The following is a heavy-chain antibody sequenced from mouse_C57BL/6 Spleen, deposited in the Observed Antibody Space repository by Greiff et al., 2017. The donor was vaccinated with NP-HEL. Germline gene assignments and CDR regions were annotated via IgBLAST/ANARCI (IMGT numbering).Heavy chain of an antibody. V-gene: IGHV3-6*01. Sequence: EVQLQESGPGLVKPSQSLSLTCSVTGYSITSGYYWNWIRQFPGNKLEWMGYISYDGSNNYNPSLKNRISITRDTSKNQFFLKLNSVTTEDTATYYCARADYGSSWDYWGQGTTLTVSS. J-gene: IGHJ2*01. CDR1: GYSITSGYY. CDR2: ISYDGSN. D-gene: IGHD1-1*01. CDR3: ARADYGSSWDY.